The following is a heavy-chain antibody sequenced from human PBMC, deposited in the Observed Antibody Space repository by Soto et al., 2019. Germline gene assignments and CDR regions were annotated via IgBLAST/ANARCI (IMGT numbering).Heavy chain of an antibody. CDR3: ARDGARITVFGVVYYFDY. CDR1: GYTFSSHA. CDR2: INAGNGNT. Sequence: QVQLVQSGAEVKKPGASVKVSCKASGYTFSSHAMHWVRQAPGQRLEWMGWINAGNGNTEYSQNFQGRVAITRDTSASTAYMELRSLRSDDTAVYYCARDGARITVFGVVYYFDYWGQGTLVTVSS. V-gene: IGHV1-3*01. D-gene: IGHD3-3*01. J-gene: IGHJ4*02.